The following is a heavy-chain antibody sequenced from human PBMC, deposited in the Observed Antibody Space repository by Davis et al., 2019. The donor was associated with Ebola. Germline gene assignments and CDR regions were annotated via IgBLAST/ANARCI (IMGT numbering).Heavy chain of an antibody. CDR1: GFTFSSCG. J-gene: IGHJ3*01. D-gene: IGHD6-19*01. CDR2: ISYDGSTT. CDR3: AKDTSNVWFDV. Sequence: GESLKISCAASGFTFSSCGMHWVRQAPGKGLEWVAVISYDGSTTFYADSVKGRFTISRDNSKNTLHLQMNSLRVEDTAIYYCAKDTSNVWFDVWGQGTMVTVSS. V-gene: IGHV3-30*18.